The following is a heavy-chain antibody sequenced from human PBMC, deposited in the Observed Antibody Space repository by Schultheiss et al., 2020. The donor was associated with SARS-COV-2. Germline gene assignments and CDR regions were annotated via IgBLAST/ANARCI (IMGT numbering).Heavy chain of an antibody. CDR2: ISGAGNST. CDR1: GFTFSSYG. Sequence: GESLKISCAASGFTFSSYGMHWVRQPPGEGLEWVSSISGAGNSTYYADSVKGRFTISRDNSKNTLYLQMNSLRAEDTAVYYCARAPQGGNFDYWGQGTLVTVSS. J-gene: IGHJ4*02. D-gene: IGHD1-26*01. CDR3: ARAPQGGNFDY. V-gene: IGHV3-NL1*01.